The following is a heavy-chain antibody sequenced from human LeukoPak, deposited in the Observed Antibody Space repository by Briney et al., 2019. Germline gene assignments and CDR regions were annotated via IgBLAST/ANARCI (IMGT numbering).Heavy chain of an antibody. V-gene: IGHV3-30*04. Sequence: PGRSLRLSCAASGFTFSSYAMHWVRQAPGKGLEWVAVISYDGSNKYYADSVKGRFTISRDNSKDTLYLQMNSLRAEDTAVYYCARDPTSGLVTRLYFDYWGQGTLVTVSS. D-gene: IGHD4-23*01. CDR1: GFTFSSYA. J-gene: IGHJ4*02. CDR3: ARDPTSGLVTRLYFDY. CDR2: ISYDGSNK.